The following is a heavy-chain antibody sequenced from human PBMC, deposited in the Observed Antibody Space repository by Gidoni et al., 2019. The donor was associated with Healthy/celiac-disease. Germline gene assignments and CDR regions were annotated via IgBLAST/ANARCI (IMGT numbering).Heavy chain of an antibody. CDR1: GFTFSSYD. V-gene: IGHV3-13*01. Sequence: EVQLVESGGGLVQPGGSLRLSCAASGFTFSSYDMHWVRQATGKGLECVSAIGTAGDTYYPGSVKGRFTISRENAKNSLYLQMNSLRAEDTAVYYCARVSLERREYFDYWGQGTLVTVSS. CDR3: ARVSLERREYFDY. J-gene: IGHJ4*02. CDR2: IGTAGDT. D-gene: IGHD1-1*01.